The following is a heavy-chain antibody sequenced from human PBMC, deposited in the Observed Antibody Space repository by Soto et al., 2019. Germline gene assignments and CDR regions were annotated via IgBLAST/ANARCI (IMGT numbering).Heavy chain of an antibody. J-gene: IGHJ6*02. CDR3: ARRPISDYYYYYGMDV. CDR2: MNPNSGNT. Sequence: ASVKVSCKASGYTFTSYDINWVRQATGQGLEWMGWMNPNSGNTVYAQKFQGRVTMTRNTSISTAYMQLSSLRSEDTAVYYCARRPISDYYYYYGMDVWGQGTTVTVS. CDR1: GYTFTSYD. V-gene: IGHV1-8*01. D-gene: IGHD3-3*02.